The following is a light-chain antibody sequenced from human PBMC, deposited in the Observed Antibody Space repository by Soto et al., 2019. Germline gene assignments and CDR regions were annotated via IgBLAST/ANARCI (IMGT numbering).Light chain of an antibody. V-gene: IGLV1-51*01. CDR2: DND. CDR3: GTWDTSLSVGV. Sequence: QSVLTQPPSVSAAPGQKVTISCSGTSSNIENNYVFWNQQLPGTAPKLLIYDNDKRPSGIPDRFSGSKSGTSATLDITGLQTGDEADYYCGTWDTSLSVGVFGSGTRSPS. CDR1: SSNIENNY. J-gene: IGLJ1*01.